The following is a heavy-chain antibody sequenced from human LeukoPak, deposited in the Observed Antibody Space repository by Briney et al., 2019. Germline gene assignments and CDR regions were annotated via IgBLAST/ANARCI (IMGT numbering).Heavy chain of an antibody. V-gene: IGHV4-39*01. CDR1: GGSISSSNNY. CDR3: ARHSNSLLLDY. CDR2: FYYSGTT. D-gene: IGHD2-2*01. J-gene: IGHJ4*02. Sequence: SGTLSLTCAVSGGSISSSNNYWGWIRQPPGKGLEWIGTFYYSGTTYYNPSLKSRVIISVDKSNNEFSLRLSSVTAADTAVYYCARHSNSLLLDYWGQGTLVAVSS.